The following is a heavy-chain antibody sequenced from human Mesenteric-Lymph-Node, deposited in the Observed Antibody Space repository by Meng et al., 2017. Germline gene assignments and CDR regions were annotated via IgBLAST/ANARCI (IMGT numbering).Heavy chain of an antibody. CDR1: GFSPSTSGVG. Sequence: SGPTLVKPTQTLTLTCTSSGFSPSTSGVGVGSIRQPPGKALEWLALIYWDDDKRYSSSLKSRLTITKDTSKNQVVLTMTNMDPVDTATYYCAHRGNVFLWFGELKHAFDIWGQGTMVTVSS. V-gene: IGHV2-5*02. J-gene: IGHJ3*02. CDR3: AHRGNVFLWFGELKHAFDI. CDR2: IYWDDDK. D-gene: IGHD3-10*01.